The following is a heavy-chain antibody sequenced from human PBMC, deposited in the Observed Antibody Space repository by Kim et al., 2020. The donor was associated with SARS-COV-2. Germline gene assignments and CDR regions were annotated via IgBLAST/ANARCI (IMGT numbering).Heavy chain of an antibody. CDR1: GFTFSDYS. V-gene: IGHV3-48*04. Sequence: GGSLRLSCAASGFTFSDYSRNWVRQAPGKGLEWISYIRISDGAIFYADPVRGRYTISTDNDKNSLYLQMNSLRAEDTAVYYCARDLGYSFDYWGQGSLVTVSS. D-gene: IGHD2-21*01. CDR3: ARDLGYSFDY. CDR2: IRISDGAI. J-gene: IGHJ4*02.